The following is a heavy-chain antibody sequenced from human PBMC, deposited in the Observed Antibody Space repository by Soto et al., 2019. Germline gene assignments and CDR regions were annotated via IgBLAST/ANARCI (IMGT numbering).Heavy chain of an antibody. CDR2: VYYTGST. CDR1: GGSISGSY. J-gene: IGHJ4*02. D-gene: IGHD6-19*01. V-gene: IGHV4-59*01. CDR3: ARSVAVPGAHIDY. Sequence: SETLSLTCSVSGGSISGSYWSWIRQSPGKGLEWLGYVYYTGSTNYSPSLRSRVSISVDTSKNEFSLRLSSVTAADTALYFCARSVAVPGAHIDYWGQGTQVTVSS.